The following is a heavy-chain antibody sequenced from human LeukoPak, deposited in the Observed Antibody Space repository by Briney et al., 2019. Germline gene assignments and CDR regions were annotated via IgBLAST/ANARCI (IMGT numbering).Heavy chain of an antibody. CDR3: TRGPDYYDNAGYLF. Sequence: PSGTLSLTCAVSGGSISSSNWWSWVRQPPGKGLEWIGEINHSGRTNFNPSLKSRVTISVDTSKNQFSLNLTSVTDADTAVYYCTRGPDYYDNAGYLFWGQGTLVSVSS. J-gene: IGHJ4*02. CDR2: INHSGRT. CDR1: GGSISSSNW. V-gene: IGHV4-4*02. D-gene: IGHD3-22*01.